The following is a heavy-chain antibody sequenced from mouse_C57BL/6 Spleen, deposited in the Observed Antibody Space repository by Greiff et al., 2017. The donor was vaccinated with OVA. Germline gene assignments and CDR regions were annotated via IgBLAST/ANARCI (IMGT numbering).Heavy chain of an antibody. CDR2: INPGSGGT. Sequence: VQLQESGAELVRPGTSVKVSCKASGYAFTNYLIEWVKQRPGQGLEWIGVINPGSGGTNYNEKFKGKATLTADKSSSTAYMQLSSLTSEDSAVYVCARRSSYEGYYGAMDYWGQGTSVTVSS. V-gene: IGHV1-54*01. D-gene: IGHD2-3*01. CDR1: GYAFTNYL. CDR3: ARRSSYEGYYGAMDY. J-gene: IGHJ4*01.